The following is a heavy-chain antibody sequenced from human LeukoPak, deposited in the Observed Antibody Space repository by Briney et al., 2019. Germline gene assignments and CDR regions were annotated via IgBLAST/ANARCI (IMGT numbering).Heavy chain of an antibody. CDR2: IIPIFGTA. Sequence: SVRVSCKASGYTFTSYGISWVRQAPGQGLEWMGGIIPIFGTANYAQKFQGRVTITADESTSTAYMELSSLRSEDTAVYYCATVKLERLWFDPWGQGTLVTVSS. CDR3: ATVKLERLWFDP. CDR1: GYTFTSYG. D-gene: IGHD1-1*01. V-gene: IGHV1-69*13. J-gene: IGHJ5*02.